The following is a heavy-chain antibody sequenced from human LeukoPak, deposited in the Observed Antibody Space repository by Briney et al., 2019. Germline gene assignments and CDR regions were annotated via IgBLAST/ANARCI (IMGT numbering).Heavy chain of an antibody. V-gene: IGHV4-39*01. CDR3: ARRTYHCSSTSYSRRWGYYYGMDV. Sequence: SETLSLTCTVSGDSISSNSYYWVWIRQPPGKELEWIGSIYYSGSTYYNPSLKSRVTISINTPKNQFSLKLSSVTAADTAVYYCARRTYHCSSTSYSRRWGYYYGMDVWGQGTTVTVS. CDR2: IYYSGST. D-gene: IGHD2-2*01. J-gene: IGHJ6*02. CDR1: GDSISSNSYY.